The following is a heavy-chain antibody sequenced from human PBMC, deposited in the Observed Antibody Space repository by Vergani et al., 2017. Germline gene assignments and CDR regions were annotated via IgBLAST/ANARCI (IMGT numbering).Heavy chain of an antibody. CDR3: AGENCSSTSCYPYWFDP. Sequence: QVQLVQSGAEVKKPGSSVKVSCKASGGTFSSYAISWVRQAPGQGLEWMGGIIPIFGTANYAQKFQGSVTITADESTSTAYMELSSLRSEDTAVYYCAGENCSSTSCYPYWFDPWGQGTLVTVSS. J-gene: IGHJ5*02. D-gene: IGHD2-2*01. V-gene: IGHV1-69*01. CDR2: IIPIFGTA. CDR1: GGTFSSYA.